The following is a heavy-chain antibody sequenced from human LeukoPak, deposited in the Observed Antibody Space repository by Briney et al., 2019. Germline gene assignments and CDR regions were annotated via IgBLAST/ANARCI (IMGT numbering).Heavy chain of an antibody. J-gene: IGHJ6*03. Sequence: PSETLSLTCAIYGGSFSDYYWSWIRQPPGKGLEWIGEINHSGSTNYNPSLKSRVTISVDTSKNQFSLKLSSVTAADTAVYYCARLRYYYGSGSYYNPRYYYYMDVWGKGTTVTISS. CDR1: GGSFSDYY. CDR3: ARLRYYYGSGSYYNPRYYYYMDV. CDR2: INHSGST. V-gene: IGHV4-34*01. D-gene: IGHD3-10*01.